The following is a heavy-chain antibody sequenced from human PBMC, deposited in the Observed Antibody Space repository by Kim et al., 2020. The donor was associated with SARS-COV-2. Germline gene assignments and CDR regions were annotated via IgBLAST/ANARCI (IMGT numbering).Heavy chain of an antibody. CDR2: IYYSGST. CDR1: GVSISSYY. CDR3: ARDPREWIQSTANRYFDL. J-gene: IGHJ2*01. D-gene: IGHD5-18*01. Sequence: SETLSLTCTVSGVSISSYYWSWIRQPPGKGLEWIGYIYYSGSTNYNPSLKSRITISVDTSKNQVSLKLSSLTAADPAVYVCARDPREWIQSTANRYFDL. V-gene: IGHV4-59*01.